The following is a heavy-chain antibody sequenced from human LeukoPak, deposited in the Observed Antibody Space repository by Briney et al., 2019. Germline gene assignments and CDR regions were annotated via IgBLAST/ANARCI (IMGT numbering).Heavy chain of an antibody. V-gene: IGHV2-70*01. Sequence: SGPTLVHPTQPFILTCSFFGFSVSSGGMCVSWIRQPPEKALEWVALIDWDDDKYYSTSLKTRLTISKDTSKNQVVLRMTNMDPVDTATYYCARMKYSSGRGPFDYWGQGTLVTVSS. D-gene: IGHD6-19*01. CDR2: IDWDDDK. J-gene: IGHJ4*02. CDR1: GFSVSSGGMC. CDR3: ARMKYSSGRGPFDY.